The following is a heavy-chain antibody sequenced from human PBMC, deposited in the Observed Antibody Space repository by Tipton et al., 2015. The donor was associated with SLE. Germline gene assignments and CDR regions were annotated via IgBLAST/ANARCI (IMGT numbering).Heavy chain of an antibody. CDR3: ARDDPDGDGGGIPGDY. Sequence: TLSLTCTVSGGSISSYYWSWIRQPPGKGLEWIGSIYYSGITYYNPSLKSRVTISVDTSKNQFSLNLSSVTAADTAVYYCARDDPDGDGGGIPGDYWGQGTLVTVSS. CDR1: GGSISSYY. V-gene: IGHV4-39*07. J-gene: IGHJ4*02. D-gene: IGHD4-17*01. CDR2: IYYSGIT.